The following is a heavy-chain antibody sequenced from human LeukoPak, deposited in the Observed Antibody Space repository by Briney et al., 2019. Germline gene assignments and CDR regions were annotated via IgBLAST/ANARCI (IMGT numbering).Heavy chain of an antibody. Sequence: SETLSLTCTVSGGSISSYYWSWIRQPPGKGLEWIGSISYSGSTDYNPSLKSRVTISVDTSKNQFSLRLSSVTAADTAVYYCARHSGSYLYYFDFWGQGALVTVSS. D-gene: IGHD1-26*01. V-gene: IGHV4-39*01. CDR1: GGSISSYY. CDR3: ARHSGSYLYYFDF. CDR2: ISYSGST. J-gene: IGHJ4*02.